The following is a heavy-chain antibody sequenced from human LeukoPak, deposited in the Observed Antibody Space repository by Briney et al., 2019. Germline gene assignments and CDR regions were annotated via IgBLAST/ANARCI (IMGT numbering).Heavy chain of an antibody. CDR1: GGSFSGYY. CDR2: INHSGST. D-gene: IGHD2-2*01. CDR3: ARVRGSTSPVDY. Sequence: SGTLSLTCAVYGGSFSGYYWSWIRQPPGKGLEWIGEINHSGSTNYNPSLKSRVTISVDTSKNQFSLKLSSVTAADTAVYYCARVRGSTSPVDYWGQGTLVTVSS. V-gene: IGHV4-34*01. J-gene: IGHJ4*02.